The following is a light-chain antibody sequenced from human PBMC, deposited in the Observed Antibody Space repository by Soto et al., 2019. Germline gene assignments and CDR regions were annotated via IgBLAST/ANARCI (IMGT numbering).Light chain of an antibody. Sequence: DAVLTQSPLSLPVTLGQPASISCRSRQSLVYSNGNAYLIWFQQRPGQSPRRLIYQVSTRDAGVPDRFSGSGSRTYFTLTISRVEAEDVGLYYCMQGAHWPWTFCQGTQVEIK. CDR3: MQGAHWPWT. V-gene: IGKV2-30*01. CDR1: QSLVYSNGNAY. J-gene: IGKJ1*01. CDR2: QVS.